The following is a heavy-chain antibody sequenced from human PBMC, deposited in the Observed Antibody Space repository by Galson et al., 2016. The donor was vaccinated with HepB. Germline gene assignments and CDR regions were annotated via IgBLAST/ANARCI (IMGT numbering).Heavy chain of an antibody. CDR3: ARGETTADKWFDP. CDR2: IYYIGAT. CDR1: GGSIDSGGYY. V-gene: IGHV4-31*03. D-gene: IGHD1-1*01. J-gene: IGHJ5*02. Sequence: TLSLTCTVSGGSIDSGGYYWTWIRQRPGKGPEWIGYIYYIGATYYNPSLTSRVSIPMDTSKNQFPRKVNSGTAADTAVYYRARGETTADKWFDPWGQGTLVTVSS.